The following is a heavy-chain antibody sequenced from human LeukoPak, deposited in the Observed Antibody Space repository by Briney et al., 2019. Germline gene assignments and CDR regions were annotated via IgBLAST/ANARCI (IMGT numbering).Heavy chain of an antibody. V-gene: IGHV4-34*01. J-gene: IGHJ4*02. CDR2: INHSGST. Sequence: SETLSLTCAVYGGSFSGYYWSWIRQPPGKGLEWIGEINHSGSTNYNPSLKSRVTISVDTSKNQFSLKLSSVTAADMAVYYCARRRTYYYDSSGYYVTFFDYWGQGTLVTVSS. CDR1: GGSFSGYY. D-gene: IGHD3-22*01. CDR3: ARRRTYYYDSSGYYVTFFDY.